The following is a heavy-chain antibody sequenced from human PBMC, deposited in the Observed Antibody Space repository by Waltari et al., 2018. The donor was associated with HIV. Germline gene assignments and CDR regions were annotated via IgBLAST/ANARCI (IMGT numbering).Heavy chain of an antibody. J-gene: IGHJ3*02. CDR2: SYTSGST. CDR1: GGSISSGSYY. D-gene: IGHD6-19*01. Sequence: QVQLQESGPGLVKPSQTLSLTCTVSGGSISSGSYYWNWIRQPAGTGLEWSGRSYTSGSTNYNPSLMSRVTISVDTSKNQFSLKLSSVTAADTAVYYCTIQSSGWIDAFDIWGQGTMVTVSS. V-gene: IGHV4-61*02. CDR3: TIQSSGWIDAFDI.